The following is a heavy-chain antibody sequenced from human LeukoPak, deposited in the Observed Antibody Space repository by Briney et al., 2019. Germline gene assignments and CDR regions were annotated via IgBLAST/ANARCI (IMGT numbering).Heavy chain of an antibody. Sequence: SETLSLTCGVYGGSFSGYYWSWIRQPPGKGLEWIGDINHSGSTNYNPSLESRVTISVDPSKSQFSLRLSSMTAADTAVYYCARDRYCSSTSCNRYYYHGMDVWGQGTTVTVSS. CDR3: ARDRYCSSTSCNRYYYHGMDV. V-gene: IGHV4-34*01. CDR2: INHSGST. CDR1: GGSFSGYY. D-gene: IGHD2-2*01. J-gene: IGHJ6*02.